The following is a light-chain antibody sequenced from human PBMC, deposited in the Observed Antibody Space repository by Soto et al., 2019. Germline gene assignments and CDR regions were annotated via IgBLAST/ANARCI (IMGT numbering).Light chain of an antibody. V-gene: IGKV3-20*01. CDR3: QQYGSSPST. CDR2: GAS. CDR1: QSVSSSY. J-gene: IGKJ2*01. Sequence: EIVLTQSPGTLSLSPGERATLSCRASQSVSSSYLAWYQQKPGQAPRLLIYGASSRATGIPDRFSVSGSGTDFTLTISRLEPEDFAVYYCQQYGSSPSTIGQRTKLEIK.